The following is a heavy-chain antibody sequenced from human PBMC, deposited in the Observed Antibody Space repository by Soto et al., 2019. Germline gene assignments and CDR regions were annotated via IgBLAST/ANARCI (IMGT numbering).Heavy chain of an antibody. CDR2: ISTSARII. CDR1: GFTFSDYF. V-gene: IGHV3-11*01. CDR3: AREYSAYHYHVDF. Sequence: QVQLVESGGALVKPGGSLRLSCAASGFTFSDYFMTWIRQAPGEGLEWVAYISTSARIINYADSVKGRFTISRDNAKNSLDMQMNSLRAEDTAVYFCAREYSAYHYHVDFWGQGTVVTVSS. D-gene: IGHD4-4*01. J-gene: IGHJ4*02.